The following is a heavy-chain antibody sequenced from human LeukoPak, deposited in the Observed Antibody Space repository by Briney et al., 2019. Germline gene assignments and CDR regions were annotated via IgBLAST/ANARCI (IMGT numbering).Heavy chain of an antibody. V-gene: IGHV1-24*01. CDR2: FDPEDGET. J-gene: IGHJ5*02. CDR3: ATSRFRSRWFDP. CDR1: GYTFTGYY. D-gene: IGHD2-2*01. Sequence: ASVKVSCKASGYTFTGYYMHWVRQAPGKGLEWMGGFDPEDGETIYAQKFQGRVTMTEDTSTDTAYMELSSLRSEDTAVYYCATSRFRSRWFDPWGQGTLVTVSS.